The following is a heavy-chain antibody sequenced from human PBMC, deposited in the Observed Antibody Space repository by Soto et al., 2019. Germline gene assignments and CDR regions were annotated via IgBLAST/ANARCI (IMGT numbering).Heavy chain of an antibody. Sequence: SETLSLTCTVSGDSITSNSYFWAWIRQPPGKGLEWIGSIYYSGTTYYNPSLKSRVTFSVDRSKNQFSLKLSSVTAADTAVYYCARHFSVDYFDSWGKGALVTVSS. CDR2: IYYSGTT. CDR3: ARHFSVDYFDS. V-gene: IGHV4-39*01. J-gene: IGHJ4*02. CDR1: GDSITSNSYF.